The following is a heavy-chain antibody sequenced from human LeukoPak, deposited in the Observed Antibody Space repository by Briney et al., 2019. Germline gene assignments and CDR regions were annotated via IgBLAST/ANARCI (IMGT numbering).Heavy chain of an antibody. D-gene: IGHD5-18*01. Sequence: ASVKVSCKASGYTFTSYGISWVRQAPGQGLEWMGWISAYNGNTNYAQKLQGRVTMTTDTSTSTAYMELRSLRSDDTAVYYCARSPYTAILEWYFDYWGQGTLVTVSS. V-gene: IGHV1-18*01. CDR1: GYTFTSYG. CDR3: ARSPYTAILEWYFDY. CDR2: ISAYNGNT. J-gene: IGHJ4*02.